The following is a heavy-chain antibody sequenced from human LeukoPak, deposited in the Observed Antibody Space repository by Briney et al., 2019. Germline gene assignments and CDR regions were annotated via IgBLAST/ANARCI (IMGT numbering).Heavy chain of an antibody. Sequence: SETLSLTCTVSGGSVSSTTYYWSWIRQPPGKGLEWIASINYSGSTYYNPSLKSRVTISVDTSENQFSLKLSSVTAADTAVYYCARGYTARWYFDLWGRGTLVTVSS. CDR1: GGSVSSTTYY. D-gene: IGHD5-18*01. CDR3: ARGYTARWYFDL. J-gene: IGHJ2*01. V-gene: IGHV4-39*01. CDR2: INYSGST.